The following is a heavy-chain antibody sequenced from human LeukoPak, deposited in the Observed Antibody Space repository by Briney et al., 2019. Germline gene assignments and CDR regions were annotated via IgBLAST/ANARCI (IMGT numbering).Heavy chain of an antibody. CDR1: GGSISSSNW. CDR3: ARDIAAAGENYYYYAMDV. D-gene: IGHD6-13*01. J-gene: IGHJ6*02. CDR2: IYHSGST. Sequence: PSGTLSLTCAVSGGSISSSNWWSWVRQPPGKGLEWIGEIYHSGSTNYNPSLKSRVTISVDKSKNQFSLKLSSVTAADTAVYYCARDIAAAGENYYYYAMDVWGQGTTVTVSS. V-gene: IGHV4-4*02.